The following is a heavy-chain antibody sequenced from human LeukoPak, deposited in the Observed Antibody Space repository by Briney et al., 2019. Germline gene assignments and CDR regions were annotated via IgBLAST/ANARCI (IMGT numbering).Heavy chain of an antibody. CDR3: AWYSRSSEAY. V-gene: IGHV3-7*01. D-gene: IGHD6-6*01. CDR2: IKQDGSEK. CDR1: GFTFSTSW. J-gene: IGHJ4*02. Sequence: GGSLRLSCAASGFTFSTSWMSWVRLAPGRGLEWVANIKQDGSEKNYVDSVKGRFTISRDNAKDLLYLQMNSLRVEDAAMYYCAWYSRSSEAYWGQGTLVTVSS.